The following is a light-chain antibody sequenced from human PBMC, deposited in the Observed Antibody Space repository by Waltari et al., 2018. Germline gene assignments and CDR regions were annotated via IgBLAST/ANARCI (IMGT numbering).Light chain of an antibody. CDR1: QRISNY. CDR3: QQSYSTGRT. Sequence: DIQLTQSLSSLSASVGDRVTITCRASQRISNYLNWYQQRPGKAPKLLIYTASTLQSGVPSRFSGSGSGTDFTLTISSLQAEDFATYYCQQSYSTGRTFGRGTKVEIK. CDR2: TAS. J-gene: IGKJ1*01. V-gene: IGKV1-39*01.